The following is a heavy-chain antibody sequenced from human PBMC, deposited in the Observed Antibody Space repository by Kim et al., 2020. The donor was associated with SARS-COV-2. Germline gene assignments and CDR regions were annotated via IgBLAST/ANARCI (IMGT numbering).Heavy chain of an antibody. V-gene: IGHV4-59*09. CDR3: ARGTGLHDY. J-gene: IGHJ4*02. D-gene: IGHD2-8*02. CDR2: GST. Sequence: GSTNYNPSLKSRVTISVDTSKNQFSLKVSSVTTADTAVYYCARGTGLHDYWGQGTLVTVSS.